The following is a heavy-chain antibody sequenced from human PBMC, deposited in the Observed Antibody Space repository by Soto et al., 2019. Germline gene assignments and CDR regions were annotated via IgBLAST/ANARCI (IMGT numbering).Heavy chain of an antibody. D-gene: IGHD2-2*03. Sequence: HPGGSLRLSCAASGFTFSSYAMSWVRQAPGKGLEWVSAISGSGGSTYYADSVKGRFTISRDNSKNTLYLQMNSLRAEDTAVYYCAKDMDIVVVPAALVGFDYWGQGTLVTVSS. J-gene: IGHJ4*02. CDR1: GFTFSSYA. CDR2: ISGSGGST. CDR3: AKDMDIVVVPAALVGFDY. V-gene: IGHV3-23*01.